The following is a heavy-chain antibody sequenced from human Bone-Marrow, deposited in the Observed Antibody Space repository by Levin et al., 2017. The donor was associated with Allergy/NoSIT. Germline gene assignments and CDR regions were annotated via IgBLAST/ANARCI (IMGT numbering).Heavy chain of an antibody. V-gene: IGHV3-30-3*01. CDR3: ARDLGYDSSGGDPLDAFDI. Sequence: GGSLRLSCAASGFTFSSYAMHWVRQAPGKGLEWVAVISYDGSNKYYADSVKGRFTISRDNSKNTLYLQMNSLRAEDTAVYYCARDLGYDSSGGDPLDAFDIWGQGTMVTVSS. D-gene: IGHD3-22*01. CDR1: GFTFSSYA. J-gene: IGHJ3*02. CDR2: ISYDGSNK.